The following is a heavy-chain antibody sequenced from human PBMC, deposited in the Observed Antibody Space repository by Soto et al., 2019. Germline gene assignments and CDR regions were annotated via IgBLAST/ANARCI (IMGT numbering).Heavy chain of an antibody. CDR3: AKVQQQLPSQGWFDP. D-gene: IGHD6-13*01. Sequence: GSLRLSCAASGFTFSSYAMSWVRQAPGKGLEWVSAISGSGGSTYYADSVKGRFTISRDNSKNTLYLQMNSLRAEDTAVYYCAKVQQQLPSQGWFDPWGQGTLVTVSS. V-gene: IGHV3-23*01. J-gene: IGHJ5*02. CDR1: GFTFSSYA. CDR2: ISGSGGST.